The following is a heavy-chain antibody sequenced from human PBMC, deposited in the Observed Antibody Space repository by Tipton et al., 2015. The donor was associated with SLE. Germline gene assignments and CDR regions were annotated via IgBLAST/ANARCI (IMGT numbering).Heavy chain of an antibody. Sequence: TLSLTCTVSGGSISSSSYYWGWIRQPPGKGLEWIGSIYYSGSTYYNPSLKSRVTISVDTSKNQFSLKLSSVTAADTAVYYCARQGLRQLVALDYWGQGTLVTVSS. CDR2: IYYSGST. J-gene: IGHJ4*02. CDR3: ARQGLRQLVALDY. CDR1: GGSISSSSYY. D-gene: IGHD6-13*01. V-gene: IGHV4-39*01.